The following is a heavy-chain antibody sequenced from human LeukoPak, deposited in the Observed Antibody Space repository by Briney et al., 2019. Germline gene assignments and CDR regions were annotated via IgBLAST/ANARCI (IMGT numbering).Heavy chain of an antibody. CDR2: MNPNSGNT. D-gene: IGHD2-15*01. Sequence: ASVKVSCKASGYTFTSYDINWVRQATGQGLEWMGRMNPNSGNTGYAQKFQGRVTMTRNTSISTAYMELSSLSSDDTAVYYCARFSVVVVAATPGFWLDPWGQGTLVTVSS. J-gene: IGHJ5*02. V-gene: IGHV1-8*01. CDR1: GYTFTSYD. CDR3: ARFSVVVVAATPGFWLDP.